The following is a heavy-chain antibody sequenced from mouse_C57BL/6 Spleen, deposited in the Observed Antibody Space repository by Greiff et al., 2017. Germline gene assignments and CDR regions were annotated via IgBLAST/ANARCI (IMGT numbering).Heavy chain of an antibody. Sequence: QVQLQQPGAELVKPGASVKLSCKASGYTFTSYWMHWVQQRPGRGLEWIGRIDPNRGGTKHNEKFKSKATLPVDKPSSTAYMQLINLTSEDSAVSSCARSYNYVEAWFAYWGQGTLVTVSS. V-gene: IGHV1-72*01. CDR1: GYTFTSYW. CDR3: ARSYNYVEAWFAY. CDR2: IDPNRGGT. D-gene: IGHD2-12*01. J-gene: IGHJ3*01.